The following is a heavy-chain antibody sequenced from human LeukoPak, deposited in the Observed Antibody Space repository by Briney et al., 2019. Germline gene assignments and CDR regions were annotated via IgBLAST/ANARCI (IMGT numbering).Heavy chain of an antibody. V-gene: IGHV3-30*04. CDR1: GLTSSA. Sequence: PGRSLTLSCAASGLTSSAIHWVRQSPGQGLEWLAIISFYGAYRYYADSVKGRFTISRDISKNTFYLQMSSLTADDAALYYCAKDQQGGAGSGRFDYWGQGTLVTVSS. CDR2: ISFYGAYR. CDR3: AKDQQGGAGSGRFDY. D-gene: IGHD3-10*01. J-gene: IGHJ4*02.